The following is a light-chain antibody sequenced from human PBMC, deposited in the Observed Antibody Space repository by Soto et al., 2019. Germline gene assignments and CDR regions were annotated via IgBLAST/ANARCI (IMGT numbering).Light chain of an antibody. CDR2: GAS. CDR3: QQYRSSPRT. J-gene: IGKJ4*01. Sequence: EIVLTQSPGPLSLSPGEAASLSCRASQSVRTSLAWYRQKPGQAPRLLIYGASSRATGIPDRFSGSGSGTDFTLTISRLEPEDFAVYYCQQYRSSPRTFGGGTKVEIK. CDR1: QSVRTS. V-gene: IGKV3-20*01.